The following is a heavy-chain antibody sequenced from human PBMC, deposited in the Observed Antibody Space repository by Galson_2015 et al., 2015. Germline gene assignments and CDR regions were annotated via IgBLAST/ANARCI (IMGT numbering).Heavy chain of an antibody. D-gene: IGHD6-13*01. CDR3: AREQQLTKYNWLDP. Sequence: SVKVSCKASGYTFTGYYMHWVRQAPGQGLEWMGRINPNSGGTNYAQKFQGRVTMTRDTSISTAYMELSRLRSDDTAVYYCAREQQLTKYNWLDPWGQGTLVTVSS. CDR2: INPNSGGT. J-gene: IGHJ5*02. CDR1: GYTFTGYY. V-gene: IGHV1-2*06.